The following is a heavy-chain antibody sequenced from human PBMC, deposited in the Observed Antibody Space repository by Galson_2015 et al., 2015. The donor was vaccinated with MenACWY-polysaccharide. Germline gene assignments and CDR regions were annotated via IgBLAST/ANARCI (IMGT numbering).Heavy chain of an antibody. CDR1: GFTFSSYA. D-gene: IGHD2-2*01. CDR2: ISGSGGST. V-gene: IGHV3-23*01. Sequence: SLRLSCAASGFTFSSYAMSWVRQAPGKGLEWVSAISGSGGSTYYADSVKGRFTISRDNSKNTLYLQMNSLRAEDTAVYYCAKALGYCSSTSCRRTYGMDVWGQGTTVTVSS. CDR3: AKALGYCSSTSCRRTYGMDV. J-gene: IGHJ6*02.